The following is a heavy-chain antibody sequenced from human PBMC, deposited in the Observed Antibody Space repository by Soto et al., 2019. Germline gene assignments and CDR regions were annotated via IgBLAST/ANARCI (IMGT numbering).Heavy chain of an antibody. CDR3: ARVVAATQGYYYYYMDV. J-gene: IGHJ6*03. CDR1: GYSFTSYW. CDR2: IYPGDSDT. D-gene: IGHD2-15*01. Sequence: PGESLKISCKGSGYSFTSYWIGWVRQMPGKGLEWMGIIYPGDSDTRYSPSFQGQVTISADKSISTAYLQWSSLKASDTAMYYCARVVAATQGYYYYYMDVWGEGTTVTVSS. V-gene: IGHV5-51*01.